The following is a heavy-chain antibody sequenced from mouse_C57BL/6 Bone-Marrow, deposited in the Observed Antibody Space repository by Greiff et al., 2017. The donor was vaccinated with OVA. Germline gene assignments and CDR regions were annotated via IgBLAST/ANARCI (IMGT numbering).Heavy chain of an antibody. CDR1: EYEFPSHD. Sequence: VQLKESGGGLVQPGESLKLSCESNEYEFPSHDMSWVRKTPEKRLELVAAINSDGGSTYYPDTMERRFIISRDNTKKTLYLQMSSLRSDDTALYYCARHSSMITTGDDYWGQGTTLTVSS. D-gene: IGHD2-4*01. CDR2: INSDGGST. V-gene: IGHV5-2*01. J-gene: IGHJ2*01. CDR3: ARHSSMITTGDDY.